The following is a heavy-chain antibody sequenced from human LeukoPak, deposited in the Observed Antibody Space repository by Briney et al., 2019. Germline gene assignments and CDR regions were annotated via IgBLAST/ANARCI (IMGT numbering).Heavy chain of an antibody. D-gene: IGHD6-13*01. J-gene: IGHJ3*02. V-gene: IGHV3-23*01. CDR1: GFTFSSYA. Sequence: GGSLRLSGAASGFTFSSYAMSWVRQAPGKGLEWVSAISGSGGSTYYADSVKGRFTISRDNSKNTLYLQMNSLRAEDTVVYYCAKGIGFSSWYNDVFDIWGQGTMATVSS. CDR2: ISGSGGST. CDR3: AKGIGFSSWYNDVFDI.